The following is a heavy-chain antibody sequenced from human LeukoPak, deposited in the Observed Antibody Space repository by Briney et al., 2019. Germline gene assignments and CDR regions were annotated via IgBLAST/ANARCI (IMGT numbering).Heavy chain of an antibody. CDR3: ARTRYYDFWSGYSDY. Sequence: SETLSLTCTVSGGSISSGDYYWSWIRQPPGKGLEWTGYIYYSGSTYYNPSLKSRVTISVDTSKNQFSLKLSSVTAADTAVYYCARTRYYDFWSGYSDYWGQGTLVTVSS. CDR1: GGSISSGDYY. J-gene: IGHJ4*02. CDR2: IYYSGST. V-gene: IGHV4-30-4*08. D-gene: IGHD3-3*01.